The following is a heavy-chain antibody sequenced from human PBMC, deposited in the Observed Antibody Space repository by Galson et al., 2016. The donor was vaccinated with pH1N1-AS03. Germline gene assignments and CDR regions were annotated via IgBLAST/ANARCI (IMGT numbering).Heavy chain of an antibody. CDR2: ISWNSNKI. J-gene: IGHJ3*02. CDR3: IKGGAASADFFDI. Sequence: LRLSCAVSGFRFDDYAMHWVRQAPGKGLEWVSSISWNSNKIDYADSVKGRFTISRDSAKNSLNLQMNSLRAEDTALYYCIKGGAASADFFDIWGQGTVVTVSS. CDR1: GFRFDDYA. V-gene: IGHV3-9*01. D-gene: IGHD3/OR15-3a*01.